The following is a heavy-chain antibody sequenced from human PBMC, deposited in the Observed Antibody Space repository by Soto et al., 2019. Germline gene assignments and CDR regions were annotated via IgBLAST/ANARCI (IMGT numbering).Heavy chain of an antibody. V-gene: IGHV3-33*06. CDR3: AKSMNPRPNYFDY. J-gene: IGHJ4*02. D-gene: IGHD6-6*01. CDR1: GFTFSSYG. CDR2: IWYDGTNK. Sequence: QVQLVESGGGVVQPGRSLRLSCAASGFTFSSYGMHWVQAPGKGLEWVAVIWYDGTNKYYADSVKGRFTISRDNSKNTLYLQMNSRRAEDTAVYYCAKSMNPRPNYFDYWGPGTLVTVSS.